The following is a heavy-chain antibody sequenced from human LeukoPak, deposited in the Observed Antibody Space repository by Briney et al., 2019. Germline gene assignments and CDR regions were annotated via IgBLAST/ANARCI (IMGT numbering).Heavy chain of an antibody. J-gene: IGHJ3*02. D-gene: IGHD2-2*01. CDR1: GGAFSSYA. CDR2: IIPIFGTA. V-gene: IGHV1-69*01. CDR3: ARLYVPAAPDAFDI. Sequence: SVKVSCKASGGAFSSYAISWVRQAPGQGLEWMGGIIPIFGTANYAQKFQGRVTITADESTSTAYMELSSLRSEDTAVYYCARLYVPAAPDAFDIWGQGTMVTVSS.